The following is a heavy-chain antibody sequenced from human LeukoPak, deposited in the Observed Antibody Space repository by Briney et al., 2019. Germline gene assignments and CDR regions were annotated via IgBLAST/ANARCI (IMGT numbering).Heavy chain of an antibody. CDR2: ISGSGGST. J-gene: IGHJ4*02. CDR1: GFTFSSYA. Sequence: GGSLRLSCAASGFTFSSYAMSWVRQAPGKGLEWVLAISGSGGSTYYADSVRGRFTISRDNSKNTLYLQMNSLRAEDTAVYYCAKHITIFGVVTAPFDYWGQGTLVTVSS. CDR3: AKHITIFGVVTAPFDY. D-gene: IGHD3-3*01. V-gene: IGHV3-23*01.